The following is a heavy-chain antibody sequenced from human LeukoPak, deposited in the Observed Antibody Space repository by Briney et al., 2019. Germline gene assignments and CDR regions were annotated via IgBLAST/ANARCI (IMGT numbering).Heavy chain of an antibody. Sequence: GGSLRLSCIASGVAIGSSWMSWVRQSPGKRLEWVANVNPGGSVQNYVDSVTGRFTISRDDAKNSLYLQMNNLRADDTAVYYCATTFPYCSEDNCALGGQGTLVTVSS. V-gene: IGHV3-7*01. D-gene: IGHD2-15*01. CDR2: VNPGGSVQ. CDR3: ATTFPYCSEDNCAL. J-gene: IGHJ1*01. CDR1: GVAIGSSW.